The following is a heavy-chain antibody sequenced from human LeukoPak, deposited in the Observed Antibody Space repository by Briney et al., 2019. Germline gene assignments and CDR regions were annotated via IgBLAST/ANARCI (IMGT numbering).Heavy chain of an antibody. V-gene: IGHV3-23*01. D-gene: IGHD2-2*01. CDR2: ISGSGGST. CDR1: GFTFGDYA. Sequence: GGSLRLSCTASGFTFGDYALSWVRQAPGKGLEWVSAISGSGGSTYYADSVKGRFSISRDNSKNTLYLQMNSLRAEDTAVYYCAKVGCSSTSCYLHYYYGMDVWGQGTTVTVSS. CDR3: AKVGCSSTSCYLHYYYGMDV. J-gene: IGHJ6*02.